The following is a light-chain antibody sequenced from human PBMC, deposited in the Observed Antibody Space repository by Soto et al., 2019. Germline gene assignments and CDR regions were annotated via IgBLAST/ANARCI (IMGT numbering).Light chain of an antibody. Sequence: QSVLTQPPSASGTPGQRIIISCSGSNSNIGGNNVFWYQQFPGTAPKLLIYMNNQRPSGVPDRLSGSKSGTSASLAISGLRSEDEADYYCATWDDSLSGPVFGGGTKLTVL. J-gene: IGLJ3*02. CDR3: ATWDDSLSGPV. V-gene: IGLV1-47*01. CDR2: MNN. CDR1: NSNIGGNN.